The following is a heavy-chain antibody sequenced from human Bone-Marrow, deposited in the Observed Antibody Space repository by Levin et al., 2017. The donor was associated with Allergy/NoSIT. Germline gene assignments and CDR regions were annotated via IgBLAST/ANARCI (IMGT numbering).Heavy chain of an antibody. Sequence: GESLKISCAASGFTFSSYAMFWVRQAPGKGLEWVSAISAGGSTTYYADSVKGRFTISRDNSKNAMFLQMNSLRVEDTAVYYCANEPNPFRELVVVTRYFDAWGQGILVTVSS. J-gene: IGHJ4*02. CDR2: ISAGGSTT. D-gene: IGHD2-21*02. V-gene: IGHV3-23*01. CDR1: GFTFSSYA. CDR3: ANEPNPFRELVVVTRYFDA.